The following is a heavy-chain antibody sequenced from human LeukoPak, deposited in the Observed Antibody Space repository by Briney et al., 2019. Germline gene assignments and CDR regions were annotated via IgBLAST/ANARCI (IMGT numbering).Heavy chain of an antibody. CDR1: GFPLSVNY. J-gene: IGHJ4*02. V-gene: IGHV3-11*04. CDR3: ARKDFSSGSFNY. CDR2: IGLSGYPL. Sequence: GGSLRLSCAVSGFPLSVNYMSWIRQAPGRGLEWISYIGLSGYPLDYADSVKGRFTISRDNAKNSLYLEMNSLTAEDTAVYYCARKDFSSGSFNYWGQGTLVTVSS. D-gene: IGHD3-22*01.